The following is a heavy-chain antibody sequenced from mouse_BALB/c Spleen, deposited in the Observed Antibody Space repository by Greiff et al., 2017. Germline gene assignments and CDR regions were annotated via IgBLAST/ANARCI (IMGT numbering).Heavy chain of an antibody. D-gene: IGHD2-3*01. V-gene: IGHV1-63*02. CDR2: IYPGGGYT. Sequence: QVQLQQSGAELVRPGTSVKISCKASGYTFTNYWLGWVKQRPGHGLEWIGDIYPGGGYTNYNEKFNGKATLTADTSSSTAYMQLSSLTSEDSAVYFCARWLLHHYYAMDYWGQGTSVTVSS. CDR3: ARWLLHHYYAMDY. J-gene: IGHJ4*01. CDR1: GYTFTNYW.